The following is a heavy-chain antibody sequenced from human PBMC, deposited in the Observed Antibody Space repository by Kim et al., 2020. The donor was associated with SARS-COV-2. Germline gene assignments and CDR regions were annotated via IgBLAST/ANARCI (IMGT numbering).Heavy chain of an antibody. Sequence: GGSLRLSCAASGFTFSSYSMNWVRQAPGKGLEWVSSISSSSSYIYYADSVKGRFTISRDNAKNSLYLQMNSLRAEDTAVYYCARVGRGNDAFDIWGQGTMVTVSS. CDR1: GFTFSSYS. V-gene: IGHV3-21*01. CDR2: ISSSSSYI. CDR3: ARVGRGNDAFDI. J-gene: IGHJ3*02.